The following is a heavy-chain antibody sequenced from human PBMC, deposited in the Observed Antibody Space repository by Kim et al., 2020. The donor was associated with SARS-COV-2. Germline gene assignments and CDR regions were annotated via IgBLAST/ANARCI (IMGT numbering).Heavy chain of an antibody. CDR2: ISSSSSYI. CDR3: ARGYYDSSGYYQLEEFDY. D-gene: IGHD3-22*01. V-gene: IGHV3-21*01. CDR1: GFTFSSYS. J-gene: IGHJ4*02. Sequence: GGSLRLSCAASGFTFSSYSMNWVRQAPGKGLEWVSSISSSSSYIYYADSVKGRFTISRDNAKNSLYLQMNSLRAEDTAVYYCARGYYDSSGYYQLEEFDYWGQRTLVTVSS.